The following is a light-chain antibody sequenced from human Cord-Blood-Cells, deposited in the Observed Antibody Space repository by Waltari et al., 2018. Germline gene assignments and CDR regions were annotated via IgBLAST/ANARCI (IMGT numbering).Light chain of an antibody. V-gene: IGLV2-14*01. CDR2: DVS. CDR3: SSYTSSSTLV. CDR1: SSDVGGYNY. Sequence: QSALTQPASVSGSPGQPITISCTGTSSDVGGYNYVSWYQQHPGKAPKLMIYDVSNRPSGVSKLFSGSKSGNTASLTISGLQAEDEADYYCSSYTSSSTLVFGTGTKVTVL. J-gene: IGLJ1*01.